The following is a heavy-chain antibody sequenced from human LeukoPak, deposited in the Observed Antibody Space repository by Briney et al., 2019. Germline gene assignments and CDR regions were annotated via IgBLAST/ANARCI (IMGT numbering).Heavy chain of an antibody. CDR3: AKVGLPDALINWIDS. V-gene: IGHV3-30*18. J-gene: IGHJ5*01. D-gene: IGHD2-2*01. Sequence: GGSLRLSRAASGFTFSRHGMHWARHAPGKGLKWVAGMSKDGATIRYEGSVEGRFTISRDNSKNTVYLQVNSLRAEDTAVYYCAKVGLPDALINWIDSWGQGTLVTVSS. CDR2: MSKDGATI. CDR1: GFTFSRHG.